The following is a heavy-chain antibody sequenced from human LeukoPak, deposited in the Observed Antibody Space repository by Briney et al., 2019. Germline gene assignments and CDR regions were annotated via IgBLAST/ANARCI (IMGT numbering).Heavy chain of an antibody. D-gene: IGHD1-14*01. CDR3: AKSPDPNPGGGMDV. V-gene: IGHV3-23*01. J-gene: IGHJ6*02. CDR2: ISGSGGST. Sequence: GGSLRLSCAASGFTFSSSAMSWVRQAPGKGLEWVSAISGSGGSTYYADSVKGRFTISRDNSKNSLYLQINSLRAEDTALYYCAKSPDPNPGGGMDVWGQGTTVTVSS. CDR1: GFTFSSSA.